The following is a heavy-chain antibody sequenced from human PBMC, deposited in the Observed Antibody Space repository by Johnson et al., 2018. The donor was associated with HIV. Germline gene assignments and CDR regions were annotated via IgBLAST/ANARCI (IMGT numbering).Heavy chain of an antibody. D-gene: IGHD1-1*01. V-gene: IGHV3-53*01. Sequence: EVQVVESGGGLIQPGGSLRLSCAASGFTVSSNYMSWVRQAPGKGLEWVSVIYSGGSTYYADSVKGRFTISRDNSKNTLYLQMNSLRAEDRAVYYCGRGEGVLGERQGAFDSWGQGTMVTVSS. CDR2: IYSGGST. J-gene: IGHJ3*02. CDR1: GFTVSSNY. CDR3: GRGEGVLGERQGAFDS.